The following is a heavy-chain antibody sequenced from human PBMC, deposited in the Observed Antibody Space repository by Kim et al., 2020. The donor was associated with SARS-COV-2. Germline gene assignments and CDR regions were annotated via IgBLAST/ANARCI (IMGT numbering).Heavy chain of an antibody. Sequence: SETLSLTCTVSGGSISSYYWSWIRQPPGKGLEWIGYTYYSGSTNYNPSLKSRVTISVDTSKNQFSLKLSSVTAADTAVYYCARGRYYGSGSYAYYYYYGMDVWGQGTTVTVSS. CDR1: GGSISSYY. D-gene: IGHD3-10*01. CDR2: TYYSGST. J-gene: IGHJ6*02. CDR3: ARGRYYGSGSYAYYYYYGMDV. V-gene: IGHV4-59*01.